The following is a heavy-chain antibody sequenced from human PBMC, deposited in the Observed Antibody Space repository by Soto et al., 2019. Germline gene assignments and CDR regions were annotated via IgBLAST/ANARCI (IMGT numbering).Heavy chain of an antibody. V-gene: IGHV6-1*01. J-gene: IGHJ6*03. CDR1: GDSVSSNSAA. Sequence: KQSQTLSLTCAISGDSVSSNSAAWNWIRQSPSRGLEWLGRTYYRSKWYNDYAVSVKSRITINPDTSKNQFSLQLNSVTPEDTAVYYCARGSYYYGSGSYYNYYYYYMDVWGKGTTVTVSS. CDR3: ARGSYYYGSGSYYNYYYYYMDV. D-gene: IGHD3-10*01. CDR2: TYYRSKWYN.